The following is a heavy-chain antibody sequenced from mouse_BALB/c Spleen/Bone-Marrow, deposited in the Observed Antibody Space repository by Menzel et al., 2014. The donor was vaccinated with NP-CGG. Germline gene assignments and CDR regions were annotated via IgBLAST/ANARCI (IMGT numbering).Heavy chain of an antibody. CDR1: GFTFSSYA. D-gene: IGHD4-1*01. J-gene: IGHJ1*01. V-gene: IGHV5-9-4*01. CDR2: ISGGGSYT. CDR3: ARVIGTGCFDV. Sequence: EVKLMESGGGLVKPGGSLKLSCAASGFTFSSYALSWVRQSPEMRLEWVAEISGGGSYTYYPDTVTGRFTISRDNAKNTLYLEMRSLWSEDTAMYYCARVIGTGCFDVWGAGTTVTVPS.